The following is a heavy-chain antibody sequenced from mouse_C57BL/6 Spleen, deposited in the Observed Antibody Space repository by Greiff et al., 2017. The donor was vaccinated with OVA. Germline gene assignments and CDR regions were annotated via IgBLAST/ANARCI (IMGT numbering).Heavy chain of an antibody. CDR2: INPGSGGT. CDR1: GYAFTNYL. CDR3: ARSPEDLRYFDY. Sequence: QVQLQQSGAELVRPGTSVKVSCKASGYAFTNYLIEWVKQRPGQGLEWIGVINPGSGGTNYTEKFKGKATLTADKSSSTAYMQLSSLTSEDSAVYFCARSPEDLRYFDYWGQGTTLTVSS. D-gene: IGHD1-1*01. J-gene: IGHJ2*01. V-gene: IGHV1-54*01.